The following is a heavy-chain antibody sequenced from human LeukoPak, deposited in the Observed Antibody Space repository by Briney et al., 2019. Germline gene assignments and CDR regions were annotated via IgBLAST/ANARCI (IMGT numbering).Heavy chain of an antibody. CDR2: IIPIFGTA. V-gene: IGHV1-69*13. Sequence: SVKVSCKASGGTFSSYAISWVRQAPGQGLEWMGGIIPIFGTANYAQKFQGRVTITADESTSTAYMELSSLRSEDTAVYYCARAGLFGVAIYYMDVWGKGTTVTVSS. CDR3: ARAGLFGVAIYYMDV. D-gene: IGHD3-3*01. J-gene: IGHJ6*03. CDR1: GGTFSSYA.